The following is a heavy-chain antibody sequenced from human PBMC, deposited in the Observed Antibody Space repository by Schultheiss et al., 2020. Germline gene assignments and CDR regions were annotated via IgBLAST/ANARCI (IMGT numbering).Heavy chain of an antibody. Sequence: GESLKISCAASGFTFSSYDMHWVRQATGKGLEWVSAIGTAGDTYYPGSVKGRFTISRENAKNSLYLQMNSLRAGDTAVYYCARDESSGCDYWGQGTLVTVSS. CDR1: GFTFSSYD. D-gene: IGHD6-19*01. V-gene: IGHV3-13*01. CDR3: ARDESSGCDY. J-gene: IGHJ4*02. CDR2: IGTAGDT.